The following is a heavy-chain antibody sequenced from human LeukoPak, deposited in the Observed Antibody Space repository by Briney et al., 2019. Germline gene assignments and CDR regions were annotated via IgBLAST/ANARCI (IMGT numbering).Heavy chain of an antibody. Sequence: GGSLRLSCAASGFHFSSYWMSWGRQAPGKGLEWVANIKQEGSEKYYVDSVKGRFTISRDNAEQSLYLQMKSLRGEDTAVYYCARDLNYDSGPRYYGMDVWGQGTTVTVPS. CDR3: ARDLNYDSGPRYYGMDV. V-gene: IGHV3-7*01. J-gene: IGHJ6*02. D-gene: IGHD3-22*01. CDR2: IKQEGSEK. CDR1: GFHFSSYW.